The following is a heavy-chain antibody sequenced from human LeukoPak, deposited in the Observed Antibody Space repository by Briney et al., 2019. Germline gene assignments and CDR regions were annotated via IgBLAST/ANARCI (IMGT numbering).Heavy chain of an antibody. D-gene: IGHD3-22*01. Sequence: ASVKVSCKASGYSFTNYDINWVRQATGQGLEWMGWMNPNSGITAYAQKFQGRVTITRNTSIGTAYMELSSLRSEDTAVFYCAREGFYDSGSNDYWGQGTLVTVSS. J-gene: IGHJ4*02. CDR1: GYSFTNYD. CDR2: MNPNSGIT. CDR3: AREGFYDSGSNDY. V-gene: IGHV1-8*03.